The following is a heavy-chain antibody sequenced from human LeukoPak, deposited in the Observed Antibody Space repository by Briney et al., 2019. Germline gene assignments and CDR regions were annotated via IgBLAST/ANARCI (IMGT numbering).Heavy chain of an antibody. CDR3: ARDDNWNDKPFDL. V-gene: IGHV3-21*01. D-gene: IGHD1-20*01. CDR1: GFTFSFYM. Sequence: GGSLRLPCTASGFTFSFYMMNWVRQAPGKGLERVSSISTSSSHIYYAESLKGRFTVSRDNAKSSLYLQMNNLTAGDTAVYYCARDDNWNDKPFDLWGQGTLVTVSS. J-gene: IGHJ4*02. CDR2: ISTSSSHI.